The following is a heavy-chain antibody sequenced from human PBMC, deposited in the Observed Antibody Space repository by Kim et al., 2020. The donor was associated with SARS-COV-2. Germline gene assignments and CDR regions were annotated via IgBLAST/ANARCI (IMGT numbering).Heavy chain of an antibody. CDR1: GYTFATYF. CDR3: ARETGAPEYSNIDY. V-gene: IGHV1-46*01. J-gene: IGHJ4*02. D-gene: IGHD6-6*01. CDR2: INPRDGST. Sequence: ASVKVSCKASGYTFATYFMHWVRQAPGQGPEWMGLINPRDGSTSYAQKFQGRVSMTRDTSTTTVHMELSSLTSEDTAVYYCARETGAPEYSNIDYWGQGT.